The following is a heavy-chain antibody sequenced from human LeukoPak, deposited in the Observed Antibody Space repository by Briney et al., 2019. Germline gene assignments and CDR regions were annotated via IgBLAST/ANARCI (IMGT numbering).Heavy chain of an antibody. D-gene: IGHD6-6*01. V-gene: IGHV4-59*01. CDR1: GGSISSYY. CDR2: IYYSGST. CDR3: ARGVEYSSSSGLGY. J-gene: IGHJ4*02. Sequence: SETLSLTCTVSGGSISSYYWSWIRQPPGKGLEWIGYIYYSGSTYYNPSLKSRVTISVDTSKNQFSLKLSSVTAADTALYYCARGVEYSSSSGLGYWGQRTLVTVSS.